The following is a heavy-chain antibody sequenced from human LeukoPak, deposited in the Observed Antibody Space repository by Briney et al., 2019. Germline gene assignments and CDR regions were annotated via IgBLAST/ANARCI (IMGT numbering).Heavy chain of an antibody. V-gene: IGHV3-7*01. Sequence: PGGSLRLSCAASGFTFSSYGMSWVRQAPGKGLEWVANIKQDGSEKYYVDSVKGRFTISRDNAKNSLYLQMNSLRAEDTAVYYCAREGGGYYFAYWGQGTLVTVSS. D-gene: IGHD3-16*01. CDR2: IKQDGSEK. J-gene: IGHJ4*02. CDR3: AREGGGYYFAY. CDR1: GFTFSSYG.